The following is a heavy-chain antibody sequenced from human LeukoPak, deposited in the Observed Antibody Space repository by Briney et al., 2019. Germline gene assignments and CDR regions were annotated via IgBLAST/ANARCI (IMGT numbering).Heavy chain of an antibody. CDR3: AREGRMSMGIEY. V-gene: IGHV4-34*01. J-gene: IGHJ4*02. CDR2: IGHSGTT. CDR1: GGSLSGYY. D-gene: IGHD4/OR15-4a*01. Sequence: SESLSLTCDVYGGSLSGYYWSWIRQSPEKGLQWIGEIGHSGTTNFNPSLKSRVSMSVDTSKNQFSLKLTSVTAADTAVYFCAREGRMSMGIEYWGQGTLVTVSS.